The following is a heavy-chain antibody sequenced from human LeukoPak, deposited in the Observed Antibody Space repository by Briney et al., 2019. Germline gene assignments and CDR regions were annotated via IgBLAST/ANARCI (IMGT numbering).Heavy chain of an antibody. J-gene: IGHJ4*02. CDR2: ISSSSLYT. CDR3: ARAAVGTSSDFDY. V-gene: IGHV3-11*05. Sequence: PGGSLRLSCAASGFXFSTYEINWVRQAPGRGLEWVSYISSSSLYTNYADSVKGRFTISRDNAKNSLYLQMNSLRAEDTAVYYCARAAVGTSSDFDYWGQGTLVTVSS. D-gene: IGHD6-13*01. CDR1: GFXFSTYE.